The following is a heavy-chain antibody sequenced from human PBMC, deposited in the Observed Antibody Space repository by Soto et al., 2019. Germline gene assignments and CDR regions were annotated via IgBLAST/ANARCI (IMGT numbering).Heavy chain of an antibody. D-gene: IGHD3-10*01. Sequence: PGGSLRLSCAASGFTFSSYAMSWVRQAPGKGLEWVSAISGSGGSTYYADSVKGRFTISRDNSKNTLYLQMNSLRAEDTAVYYCANARMNRGYGSGGYYFDYWGQGTLVTVSS. J-gene: IGHJ4*02. CDR2: ISGSGGST. CDR1: GFTFSSYA. V-gene: IGHV3-23*01. CDR3: ANARMNRGYGSGGYYFDY.